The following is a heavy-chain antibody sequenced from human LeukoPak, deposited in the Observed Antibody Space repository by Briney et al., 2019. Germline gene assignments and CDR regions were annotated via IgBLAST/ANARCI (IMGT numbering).Heavy chain of an antibody. CDR3: ARTDYYDSSGYFDY. D-gene: IGHD3-22*01. Sequence: SETLSLTCAVYGGSFSGYYWSWIRQPPGKGLEWIGEINHSGSTNYNPSLKSRVTISVDTSKNQFSLKLSPVTAADTAVYYCARTDYYDSSGYFDYWGQGTLVTVSS. V-gene: IGHV4-34*01. CDR2: INHSGST. J-gene: IGHJ4*02. CDR1: GGSFSGYY.